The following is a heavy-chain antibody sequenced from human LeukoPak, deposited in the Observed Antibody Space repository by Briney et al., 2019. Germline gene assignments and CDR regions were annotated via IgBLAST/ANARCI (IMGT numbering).Heavy chain of an antibody. Sequence: GGSLRLSCAASGFAFSVYAMSWLRQPPGKGLEWVSTINVNSGTRSYAASVRGRFTISRDNSKNTLYLQLNTLRADDTATYYCAKPISGGLAVTADWFHPWGQGTLVVVSS. V-gene: IGHV3-23*01. CDR3: AKPISGGLAVTADWFHP. CDR1: GFAFSVYA. J-gene: IGHJ5*01. CDR2: INVNSGTR. D-gene: IGHD6-19*01.